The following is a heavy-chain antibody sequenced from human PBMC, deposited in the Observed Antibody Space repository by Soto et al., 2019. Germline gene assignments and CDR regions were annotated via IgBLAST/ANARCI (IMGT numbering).Heavy chain of an antibody. D-gene: IGHD6-19*01. Sequence: QITLKESGPTLVKPTQTLTLTCTFSGFSLSSTRMAVGWIRQPPGKALEWLALIYWDDDKRYSPFLKSRLTITNDTSKNPVLLTMSNMAPVDTARYYCAHIVVAGLGYYFDYWGQGTLVTVSS. CDR1: GFSLSSTRMA. CDR2: IYWDDDK. CDR3: AHIVVAGLGYYFDY. J-gene: IGHJ4*02. V-gene: IGHV2-5*02.